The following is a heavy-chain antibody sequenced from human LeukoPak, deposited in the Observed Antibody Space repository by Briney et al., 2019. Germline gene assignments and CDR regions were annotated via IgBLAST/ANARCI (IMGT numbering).Heavy chain of an antibody. J-gene: IGHJ4*02. CDR1: GFTFSTYA. CDR2: ITSSGGST. Sequence: GGSLRLSCAASGFTFSTYAMSWVRQAPGKGLEWVSIITSSGGSTNYADSVKGRFTSSRDNSKNTLYLQMNSLRPDDTAVYYCATDVTGGAISFWGQGALVTVSS. D-gene: IGHD1-14*01. CDR3: ATDVTGGAISF. V-gene: IGHV3-23*01.